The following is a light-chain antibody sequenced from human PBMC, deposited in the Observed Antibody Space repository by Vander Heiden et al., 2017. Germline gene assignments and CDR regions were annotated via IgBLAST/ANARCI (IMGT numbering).Light chain of an antibody. CDR3: QQPSNWPHLT. V-gene: IGKV3-11*01. CDR1: QSVSSY. Sequence: EIVLTQSPATLSLSPGERATLSCRASQSVSSYLAWYQQKPGQAPRLLIYDASNRDTGIPARFSGSGYGTNFTLTISIREPEDFAVYYCQQPSNWPHLTFGGGTKVDIK. CDR2: DAS. J-gene: IGKJ4*01.